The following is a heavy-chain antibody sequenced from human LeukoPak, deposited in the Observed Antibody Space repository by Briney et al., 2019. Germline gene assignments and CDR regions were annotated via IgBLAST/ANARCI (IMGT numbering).Heavy chain of an antibody. CDR1: GGSISSYY. J-gene: IGHJ4*02. Sequence: PSETLSLTCTVSGGSISSYYWSWIRQPPGKGLDWIGYIYYSGSTNYNPSLKSRVTISVDTSKNQFSLKLSSVTAADTAVYYCARNHDYGDYVPDYWGQGTLVTVSS. CDR2: IYYSGST. V-gene: IGHV4-59*01. D-gene: IGHD4-17*01. CDR3: ARNHDYGDYVPDY.